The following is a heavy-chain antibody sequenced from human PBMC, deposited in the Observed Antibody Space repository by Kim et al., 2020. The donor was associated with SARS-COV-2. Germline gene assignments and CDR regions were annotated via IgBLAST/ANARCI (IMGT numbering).Heavy chain of an antibody. Sequence: NPTLRCRITISVATSKNQFSLKLSSVTAADTAVYYCARDKGGYSYLDYWGQGTLVTVSS. D-gene: IGHD5-18*01. CDR3: ARDKGGYSYLDY. V-gene: IGHV4-31*02. J-gene: IGHJ4*02.